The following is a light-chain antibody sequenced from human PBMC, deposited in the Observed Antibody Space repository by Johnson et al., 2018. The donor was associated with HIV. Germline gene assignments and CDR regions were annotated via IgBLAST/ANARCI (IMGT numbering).Light chain of an antibody. CDR3: GGWDSSLSAGL. CDR1: SSNIGNNY. Sequence: QSVLTQPPSVSAAPGQKVTISCSGSSSNIGNNYVSWYQQLPGTAPKFLIYENNKRPSGIPDRFSGSKSGTSATLVITGLQTGDEAEYYCGGWDSSLSAGLFGTGTKVTVL. J-gene: IGLJ1*01. V-gene: IGLV1-51*02. CDR2: ENN.